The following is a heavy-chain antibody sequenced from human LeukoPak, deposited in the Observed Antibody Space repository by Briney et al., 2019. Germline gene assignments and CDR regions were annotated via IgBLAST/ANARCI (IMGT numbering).Heavy chain of an antibody. V-gene: IGHV3-23*01. D-gene: IGHD1-7*01. CDR2: ISGSGGST. CDR3: AKGGTTARSDHDY. J-gene: IGHJ4*02. Sequence: GGSLRLSCAASGFTFSSYAMSCVRQAPGKGLEWFSAISGSGGSTYYADSVKGRFTISRDNSKDTLYLQMNSLRAEDTAVYYCAKGGTTARSDHDYWGQGTLVTVSS. CDR1: GFTFSSYA.